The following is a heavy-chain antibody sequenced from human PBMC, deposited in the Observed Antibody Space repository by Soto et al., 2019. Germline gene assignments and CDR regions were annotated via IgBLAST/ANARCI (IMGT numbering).Heavy chain of an antibody. V-gene: IGHV3-15*01. Sequence: GALRLSCADSGCTVCKAWMACVRQAPGKGLPWAGGIKSRTDGATTDYAAPAKGSFTMPRDHSKNTLYLQMKSLNTGDTAVYYCTTNPDYSDSSGSLYYYYGKDVWGQGTRVTVSS. D-gene: IGHD3-22*01. CDR1: GCTVCKAW. CDR2: IKSRTDGATT. J-gene: IGHJ6*02. CDR3: TTNPDYSDSSGSLYYYYGKDV.